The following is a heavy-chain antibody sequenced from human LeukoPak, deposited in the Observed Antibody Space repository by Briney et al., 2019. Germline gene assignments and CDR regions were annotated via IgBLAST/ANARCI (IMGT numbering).Heavy chain of an antibody. CDR3: ARASVTTVWGSYRYTEPVLDY. Sequence: PGGSLRLSCATSGFTLSDYYMSWIRQAPGKGLEWFSYISGSGSDINYADSVKGRFTVSRDNAKSALYLQMNSLRAEDTAVYYCARASVTTVWGSYRYTEPVLDYWGQGTLVTVSS. J-gene: IGHJ4*02. V-gene: IGHV3-11*04. CDR1: GFTLSDYY. CDR2: ISGSGSDI. D-gene: IGHD3-16*02.